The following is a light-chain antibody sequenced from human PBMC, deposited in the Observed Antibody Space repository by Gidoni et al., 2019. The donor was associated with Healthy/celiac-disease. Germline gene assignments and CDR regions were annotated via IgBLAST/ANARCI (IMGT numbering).Light chain of an antibody. Sequence: DIQMIQSPSTLSASVGVRVTITCRASQSISSWLARYQQKPGTAPKLLIYKASSLESGVPSRFSGSGSGTECTLTISSLQPDDFATYYCQQYNSYSFTFGHGTKVDIK. CDR1: QSISSW. CDR3: QQYNSYSFT. V-gene: IGKV1-5*03. CDR2: KAS. J-gene: IGKJ3*01.